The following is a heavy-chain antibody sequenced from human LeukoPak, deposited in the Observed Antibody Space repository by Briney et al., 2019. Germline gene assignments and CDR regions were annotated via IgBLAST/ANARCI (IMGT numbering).Heavy chain of an antibody. D-gene: IGHD2-15*01. CDR3: ASQWSGGSLDP. V-gene: IGHV3-33*01. CDR1: GFSFSSYA. Sequence: PGGSLRLSCAASGFSFSSYAMHWVRQAPGKGLEWVAVIWFDGSNIYFAESVQGRFSISRDNSKSTLYLQMNNLRDEDTAVYYCASQWSGGSLDPWGQGALVTVSS. CDR2: IWFDGSNI. J-gene: IGHJ5*02.